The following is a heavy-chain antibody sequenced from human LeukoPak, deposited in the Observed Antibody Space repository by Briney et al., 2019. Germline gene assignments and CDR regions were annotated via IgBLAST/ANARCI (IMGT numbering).Heavy chain of an antibody. J-gene: IGHJ4*02. CDR3: ARDPTQPIAAAGTGD. Sequence: SVKVSCKASGFTFTSSAVQWVRQARGQRLEWIGWIVVGSGNTNYAQKFQGRVTITADKSTSTAYMELSSLRSEDTAVYYCARDPTQPIAAAGTGDWGQGTLVTVSS. CDR2: IVVGSGNT. D-gene: IGHD6-13*01. V-gene: IGHV1-58*01. CDR1: GFTFTSSA.